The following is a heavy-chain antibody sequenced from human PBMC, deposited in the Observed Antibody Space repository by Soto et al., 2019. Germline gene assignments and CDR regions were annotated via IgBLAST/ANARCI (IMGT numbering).Heavy chain of an antibody. CDR2: IKAYSGNT. D-gene: IGHD4-17*01. Sequence: LVQSGAEAKKPGTSVKVSCKASGYHFSTSTSSWVRQAPGQGLEWLGWIKAYSGNTNYAPKLQGRVTMTTDTSTSTAYLELRSLTNDDTAMYYCAIANYGDDDYWGQGTLVTVSS. CDR3: AIANYGDDDY. V-gene: IGHV1-18*04. J-gene: IGHJ4*02. CDR1: GYHFSTST.